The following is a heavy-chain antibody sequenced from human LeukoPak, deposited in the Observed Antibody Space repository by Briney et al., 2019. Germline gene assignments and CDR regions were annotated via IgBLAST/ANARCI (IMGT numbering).Heavy chain of an antibody. J-gene: IGHJ6*02. V-gene: IGHV1-18*01. CDR3: AGDTVAGTGRYYYYGMDV. Sequence: ASVKVSCKASGYTFTSYGISWVRQAPGQGLEWMGWISAYNGNTSYAQKLQGRVTMTTDTSTSTAYMELRSLRSDDTAVYYCAGDTVAGTGRYYYYGMDVWGQGTTVTVSS. D-gene: IGHD6-19*01. CDR1: GYTFTSYG. CDR2: ISAYNGNT.